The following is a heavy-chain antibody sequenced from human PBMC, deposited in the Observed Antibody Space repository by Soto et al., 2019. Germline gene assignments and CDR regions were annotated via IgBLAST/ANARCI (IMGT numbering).Heavy chain of an antibody. CDR1: GYSFTSYW. D-gene: IGHD2-2*01. V-gene: IGHV5-51*01. J-gene: IGHJ6*02. CDR2: IYPGDSDT. Sequence: GESLKISCKGSGYSFTSYWIGWVRQMPGKGLEWMGIIYPGDSDTRYSPSFQGQVTISADKSISTAYLQWSSLKASDTAMYYCARSADRTFYYYGMDVCDQGTTVTVSS. CDR3: ARSADRTFYYYGMDV.